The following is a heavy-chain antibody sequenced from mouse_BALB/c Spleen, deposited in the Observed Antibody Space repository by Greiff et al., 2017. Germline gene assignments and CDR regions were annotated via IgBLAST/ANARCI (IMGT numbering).Heavy chain of an antibody. Sequence: DVKLQESGPSLVKPSQTLSLTCSVTGDSITSGYWNWIRKFPGNKLEYMGYISYSGSTYYNPSLKSRISITRDTSKNQYYLQLNSVTTEDTATYYCARGHGSWTWFAYWGQGTLVTVSA. CDR2: ISYSGST. CDR1: GDSITSGY. D-gene: IGHD1-1*01. CDR3: ARGHGSWTWFAY. V-gene: IGHV3-8*02. J-gene: IGHJ3*01.